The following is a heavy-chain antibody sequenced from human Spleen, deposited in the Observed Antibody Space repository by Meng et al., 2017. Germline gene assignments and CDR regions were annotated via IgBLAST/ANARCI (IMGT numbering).Heavy chain of an antibody. Sequence: GSLRLSCAVSGYSISSGYYWGWIRQPPGKGLEWIGSIYYSGSTYYNPSLKSRVTISVDTSKNQFSLKLSSVTAADTAVYYCARSCSGGSCYFDYWGQGTLVTVSS. CDR3: ARSCSGGSCYFDY. J-gene: IGHJ4*02. V-gene: IGHV4-38-2*01. CDR1: GYSISSGYY. D-gene: IGHD2-15*01. CDR2: IYYSGST.